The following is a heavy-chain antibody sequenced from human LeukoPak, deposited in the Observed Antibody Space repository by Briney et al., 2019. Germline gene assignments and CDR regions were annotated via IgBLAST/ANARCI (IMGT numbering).Heavy chain of an antibody. CDR2: ISGSGGST. J-gene: IGHJ4*02. D-gene: IGHD6-19*01. CDR1: GFTFSSYS. CDR3: AKVRRGSSGWQYFDY. V-gene: IGHV3-23*01. Sequence: PGGSLRLSCAASGFTFSSYSMNWVRQAPGKGLEWVSAISGSGGSTYYADSVKGRFTISRDNSKNTLYLQMNSLRAEDTAVYYCAKVRRGSSGWQYFDYWGQGTLVTVSS.